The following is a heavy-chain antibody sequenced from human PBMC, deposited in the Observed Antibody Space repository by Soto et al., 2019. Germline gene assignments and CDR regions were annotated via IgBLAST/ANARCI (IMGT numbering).Heavy chain of an antibody. CDR3: AKSPGRVGATAFQH. CDR2: ISGSGGST. V-gene: IGHV3-23*01. J-gene: IGHJ1*01. CDR1: GLTFSSYS. D-gene: IGHD1-26*01. Sequence: PGGSLRLSCAASGLTFSSYSMSWVRQAPGKGLEWVSAISGSGGSTYYADSVKGRFTISRDNSKNTLYLQMNSLRAEDTAVYYCAKSPGRVGATAFQHWGQGTLVTVSS.